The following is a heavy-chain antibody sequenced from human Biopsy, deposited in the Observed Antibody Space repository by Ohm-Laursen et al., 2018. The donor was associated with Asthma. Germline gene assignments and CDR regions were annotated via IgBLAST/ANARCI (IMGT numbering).Heavy chain of an antibody. CDR3: AKSADYYDSTDYLDF. D-gene: IGHD3-22*01. CDR1: GSSFDDCA. J-gene: IGHJ4*01. Sequence: SLRLSCAASGSSFDDCAMHWVRQAPGKGLEWVSSISWNSGNIDYAASVKGRFTISRDNAKNSLYLQMQSLRPEDTAFYYCAKSADYYDSTDYLDFWGRGTLVTVSS. CDR2: ISWNSGNI. V-gene: IGHV3-9*01.